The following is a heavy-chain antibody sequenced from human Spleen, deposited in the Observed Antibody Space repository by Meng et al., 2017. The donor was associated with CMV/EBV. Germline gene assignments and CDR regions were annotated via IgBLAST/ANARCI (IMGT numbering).Heavy chain of an antibody. V-gene: IGHV1-18*01. Sequence: ASVKVSCKASGYTFTSHGISWVRQAPGQGLEWMGWINTYNGNTKSAQKFQGRVTMITNTSTSTAYMELRSLRSDDTAVYYCARDMGISVVPIFDPWGQGTLVTVSS. CDR3: ARDMGISVVPIFDP. CDR1: GYTFTSHG. J-gene: IGHJ5*02. CDR2: INTYNGNT. D-gene: IGHD2-2*01.